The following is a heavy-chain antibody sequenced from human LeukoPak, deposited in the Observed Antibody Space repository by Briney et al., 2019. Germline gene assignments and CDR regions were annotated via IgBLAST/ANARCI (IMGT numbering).Heavy chain of an antibody. CDR3: AREGRVDSAVVLFDY. D-gene: IGHD5-18*01. V-gene: IGHV1-2*02. CDR2: INPNSGGA. J-gene: IGHJ4*02. Sequence: ASVTVSCKSSGSTLTAYYLHWVRQAPGQGLEWMAFINPNSGGANSAQMFQGRVTMTRDTSISTAYMEWSSLTSDDTAVYYFAREGRVDSAVVLFDYWGEGTLVTVSS. CDR1: GSTLTAYY.